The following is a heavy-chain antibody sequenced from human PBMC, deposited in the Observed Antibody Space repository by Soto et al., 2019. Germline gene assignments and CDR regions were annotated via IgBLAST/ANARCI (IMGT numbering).Heavy chain of an antibody. CDR2: IYYSGST. Sequence: SETLSLTCTVSGGSISSSSYYWGWIRQPPGKGLEWIGSIYYSGSTYYNPSLKSRVTISVDTSKDQSSLKLSSVTAADTAVYYCARHVRSAVAVKLGNDAFDIWGQGTMVTVSS. V-gene: IGHV4-39*01. CDR3: ARHVRSAVAVKLGNDAFDI. J-gene: IGHJ3*02. CDR1: GGSISSSSYY. D-gene: IGHD6-19*01.